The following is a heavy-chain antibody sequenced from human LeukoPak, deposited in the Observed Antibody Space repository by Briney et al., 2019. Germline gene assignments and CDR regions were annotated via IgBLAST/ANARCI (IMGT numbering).Heavy chain of an antibody. CDR1: GFTASSNY. D-gene: IGHD3-22*01. Sequence: PGGSLRLSCEASGFTASSNYMSWVRQAPGKGLEWVSVIHSGDTTNHADYADSVKGRFTISRDNSKNTLYLQMNSLRAEDTAVYYCAKRESWESSVNYYDSSGYYLAFDYWGQGTLVTVSS. V-gene: IGHV3-66*01. CDR2: IHSGDTT. J-gene: IGHJ4*02. CDR3: AKRESWESSVNYYDSSGYYLAFDY.